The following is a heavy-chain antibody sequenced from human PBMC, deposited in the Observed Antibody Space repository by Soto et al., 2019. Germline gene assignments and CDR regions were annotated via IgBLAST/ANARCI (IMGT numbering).Heavy chain of an antibody. V-gene: IGHV5-51*01. CDR1: GYSFTSYW. CDR3: ARSSDYYDSSGYYQYYFDY. J-gene: IGHJ4*02. CDR2: IYPGDSDT. Sequence: GESLKISCKGSGYSFTSYWIGWVRQMPGKGLEWMGIIYPGDSDTRYSPSFQGQVTISADKSISTAYLQWSSLKASDTAMYYCARSSDYYDSSGYYQYYFDYWGQGTLVTAPQ. D-gene: IGHD3-22*01.